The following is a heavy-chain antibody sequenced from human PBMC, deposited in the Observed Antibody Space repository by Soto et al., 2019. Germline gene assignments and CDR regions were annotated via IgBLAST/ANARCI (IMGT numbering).Heavy chain of an antibody. V-gene: IGHV3-11*06. D-gene: IGHD2-8*01. Sequence: QVQLVEAGGGLVKPGGSLRLSCAASGFTFSDYYMSWIRQAPGKGLEWVSYISSSSRYTNYADSVKGRFTISRDNAKNSLYLQMNSLRAEDTAVYYCAREMGGPLYSSSYYYYYGMDVWGQGTTVTVS. CDR2: ISSSSRYT. CDR1: GFTFSDYY. CDR3: AREMGGPLYSSSYYYYYGMDV. J-gene: IGHJ6*02.